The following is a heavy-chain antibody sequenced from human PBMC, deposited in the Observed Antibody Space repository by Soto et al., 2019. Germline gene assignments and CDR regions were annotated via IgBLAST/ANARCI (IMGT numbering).Heavy chain of an antibody. D-gene: IGHD2-15*01. J-gene: IGHJ6*02. CDR1: GYTFTSYY. CDR2: INPSGGST. Sequence: ASVKVSCKASGYTFTSYYMHWVRQAPGQGLEWMGIINPSGGSTSYAQKFQGRVTMTRDTSTSTVYMELSSLRSEDTAVYYCPRDLSAWWSSIYYGVDVWGQGTTVTVSS. V-gene: IGHV1-46*01. CDR3: PRDLSAWWSSIYYGVDV.